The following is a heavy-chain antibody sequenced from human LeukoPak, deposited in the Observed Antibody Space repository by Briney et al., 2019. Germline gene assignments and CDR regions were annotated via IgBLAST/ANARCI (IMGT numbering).Heavy chain of an antibody. Sequence: SQTLSLTCTVSGVSISGADYYWSWIRQPPGKGLEWIGYVYHSGLTYYNPSLKSRLAISVDTSKNQFSLKLSSVTAADTAVYYCARRVILTYYYDSSGYRTLIKSNNWFDPWGQGTLVTVSS. V-gene: IGHV4-30-4*01. J-gene: IGHJ5*02. CDR2: VYHSGLT. CDR1: GVSISGADYY. D-gene: IGHD3-22*01. CDR3: ARRVILTYYYDSSGYRTLIKSNNWFDP.